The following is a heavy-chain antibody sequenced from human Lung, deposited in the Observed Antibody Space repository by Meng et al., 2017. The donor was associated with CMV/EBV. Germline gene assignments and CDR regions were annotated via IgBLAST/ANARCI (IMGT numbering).Heavy chain of an antibody. D-gene: IGHD3-3*01. CDR2: LYYSGST. J-gene: IGHJ4*02. V-gene: IGHV4-61*01. CDR1: GGSVSSGSYY. CDR3: AGGSGFLEVPQN. Sequence: SXTLSLXCTVSGGSVSSGSYYWSWIRQPPGKGLEWIGYLYYSGSTNYNPTLKSRVTISVDTSKNQFSLKLSSVTAADTAVYYCAGGSGFLEVPQNWDQGTXVTVSS.